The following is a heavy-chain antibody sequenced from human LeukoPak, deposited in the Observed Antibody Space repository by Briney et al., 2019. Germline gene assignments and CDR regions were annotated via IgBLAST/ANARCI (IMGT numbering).Heavy chain of an antibody. Sequence: GGSLRLSCAASGFTFSSYEMTWVRQAPGKGLEWVSYISSSGSTIYYADSVKGRFTISRDNAKNSLYLQMNSLRAEDTALYYCATLTLYNSLGYWGQGTLVTVSS. CDR3: ATLTLYNSLGY. V-gene: IGHV3-48*03. CDR2: ISSSGSTI. CDR1: GFTFSSYE. D-gene: IGHD5-24*01. J-gene: IGHJ4*02.